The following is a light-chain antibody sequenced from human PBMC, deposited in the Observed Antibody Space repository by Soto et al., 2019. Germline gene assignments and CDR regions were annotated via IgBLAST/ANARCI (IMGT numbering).Light chain of an antibody. CDR3: SSYRSSTTFV. CDR1: SSDVGAYNY. V-gene: IGLV2-14*01. Sequence: QSALTQPASVSGSPGQSITISCTGTSSDVGAYNYVSWYQQYPGRAPKVIIFEVRKRPSGVSTRFSGSKSGDTASLTISGRQAEDEADYYCSSYRSSTTFVFGTGTKSPS. CDR2: EVR. J-gene: IGLJ1*01.